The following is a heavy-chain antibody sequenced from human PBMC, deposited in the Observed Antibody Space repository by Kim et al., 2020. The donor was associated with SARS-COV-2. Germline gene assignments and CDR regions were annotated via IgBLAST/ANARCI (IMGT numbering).Heavy chain of an antibody. V-gene: IGHV4-30-4*01. CDR2: IYYSGST. Sequence: SETLSLTCTVSGGSISSGDYYWSWIRQPPGKGLEWIGYIYYSGSTYYNPSLKSRVTISVDTSKNQFSLKLSSVTAADTAVYYCARGSGFLFSSGSYFDYWGQGTLVTVSS. J-gene: IGHJ4*02. CDR1: GGSISSGDYY. D-gene: IGHD3-10*01. CDR3: ARGSGFLFSSGSYFDY.